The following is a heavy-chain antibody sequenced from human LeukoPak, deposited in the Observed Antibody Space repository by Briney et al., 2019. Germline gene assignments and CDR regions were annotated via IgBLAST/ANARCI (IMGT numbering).Heavy chain of an antibody. CDR1: GSTFGRDW. CDR3: AKDIFRAGYDFSYMDV. D-gene: IGHD5-12*01. V-gene: IGHV3-43D*03. CDR2: VSWVVGSS. Sequence: PGGSLRLSCPASGSTFGRDWTGSVRHAPGKGLGWVSLVSWVVGSSSYARSVKGGLTISRDNSKNSLYLQMNSLRAEDTGLYYCAKDIFRAGYDFSYMDVWGKGTTVTVSS. J-gene: IGHJ6*03.